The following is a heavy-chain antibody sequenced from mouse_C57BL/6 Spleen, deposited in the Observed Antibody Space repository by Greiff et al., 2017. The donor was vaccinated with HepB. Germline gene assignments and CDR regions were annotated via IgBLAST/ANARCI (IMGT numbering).Heavy chain of an antibody. Sequence: SGAELARPGASVKLSCKASGYTFTSYGISWVKQRTGQGLEWIGEIYPRSGNTYYNEKFKGKATLTADKSSSTAYMELRSLTSEDSAVYFCARREGSQGYYYAMDYWGQGTSVTVSS. CDR2: IYPRSGNT. CDR1: GYTFTSYG. V-gene: IGHV1-81*01. CDR3: ARREGSQGYYYAMDY. J-gene: IGHJ4*01.